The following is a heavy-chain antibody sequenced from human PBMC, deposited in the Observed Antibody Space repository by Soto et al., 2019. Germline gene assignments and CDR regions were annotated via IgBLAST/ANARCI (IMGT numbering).Heavy chain of an antibody. CDR2: IYHSGST. CDR3: ARAYYGSGSTYYFDY. V-gene: IGHV4-30-2*01. J-gene: IGHJ4*02. Sequence: SETLSLTCAVSGGSISSGGYSWSWIRQPPGKGLEWIGYIYHSGSTYYNPSLKSRVTISVDRSKNQFSLKLSSVTAADTAVYYCARAYYGSGSTYYFDYWGQGTLVTVSS. D-gene: IGHD3-10*01. CDR1: GGSISSGGYS.